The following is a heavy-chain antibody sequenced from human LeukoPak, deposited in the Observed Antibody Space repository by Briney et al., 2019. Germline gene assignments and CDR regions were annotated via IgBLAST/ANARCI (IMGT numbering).Heavy chain of an antibody. J-gene: IGHJ4*02. D-gene: IGHD3-3*01. CDR3: AKDRRSGYSNYFDY. Sequence: GSLRLSCAASGFTFGSYAMHWVRQAPGKGLEWVAVISYDGSNKYYADSVKGRFTISRDNSKNTLYLQMNSLRAEDTAVYYCAKDRRSGYSNYFDYWGQGTLVTVSS. CDR1: GFTFGSYA. CDR2: ISYDGSNK. V-gene: IGHV3-30*04.